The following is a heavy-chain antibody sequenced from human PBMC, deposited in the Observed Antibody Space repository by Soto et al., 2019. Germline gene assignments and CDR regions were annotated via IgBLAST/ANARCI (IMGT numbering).Heavy chain of an antibody. CDR1: GGSISSGGYY. J-gene: IGHJ4*02. V-gene: IGHV4-31*03. Sequence: SETLSFTCTVSGGSISSGGYYWSWIRQHPGKGLEWIGYIYYSGSTYYNPSLKSRVTISVDTSKNQFSLKLSSVTAADTAVYYCAREDYYDSSGFDYWGQGTLVTVSS. D-gene: IGHD3-22*01. CDR3: AREDYYDSSGFDY. CDR2: IYYSGST.